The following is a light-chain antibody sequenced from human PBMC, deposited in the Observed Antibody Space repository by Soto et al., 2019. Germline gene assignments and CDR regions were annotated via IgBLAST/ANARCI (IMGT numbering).Light chain of an antibody. J-gene: IGKJ4*01. CDR2: AAS. CDR1: QGINTR. CDR3: KNYNSAPPDDT. Sequence: DMPMTQSPSSLSASVGARVTITCRASQGINTRLAWYQQKPGQVLKLLIYAASNLLSGVPSRFSGSGSWTDFTLNIIRLQHEDVSTYYCKNYNSAPPDDTFVGGTKVVFK. V-gene: IGKV1-27*01.